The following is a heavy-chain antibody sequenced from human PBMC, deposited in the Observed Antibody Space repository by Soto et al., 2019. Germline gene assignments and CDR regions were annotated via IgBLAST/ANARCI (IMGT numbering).Heavy chain of an antibody. Sequence: ASVKVSCKASGYTFTSYGISWVRQAPGQGLEWMGWISAYNGNTNYAQKLQGRVTMTTVTSTSTAYMELRSLRSDDTAVYYCARDTMVRGVNRNNWFDPWGQGTLVTVSS. V-gene: IGHV1-18*01. CDR3: ARDTMVRGVNRNNWFDP. CDR1: GYTFTSYG. D-gene: IGHD3-10*01. CDR2: ISAYNGNT. J-gene: IGHJ5*02.